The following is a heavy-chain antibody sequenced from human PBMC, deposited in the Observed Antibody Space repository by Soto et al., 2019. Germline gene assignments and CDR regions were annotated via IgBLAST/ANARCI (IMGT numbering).Heavy chain of an antibody. J-gene: IGHJ6*02. D-gene: IGHD2-2*02. CDR3: ARPLSYTPYGMDV. CDR1: VYSFTSYW. CDR2: IYPGDSDT. V-gene: IGHV5-51*01. Sequence: GESLKISCNGSVYSFTSYWIGWVRQMPGKGLEWMGIIYPGDSDTRYSPSFQGQVTISADKSISTAYLQWSSLKASDTAMYYCARPLSYTPYGMDVWGQGTTVTVSS.